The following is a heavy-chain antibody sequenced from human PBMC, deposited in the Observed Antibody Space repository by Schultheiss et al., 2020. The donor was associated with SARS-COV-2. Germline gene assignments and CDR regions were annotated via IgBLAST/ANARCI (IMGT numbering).Heavy chain of an antibody. CDR3: VRGSNSWYGFDL. CDR1: GFTFRNYW. D-gene: IGHD6-13*01. Sequence: GGSLRLSCAASGFTFRNYWMNWVRQAPGKGLEYVSAISGNGDTTYYPDSVKGRFTISRDNSKNTLYSQMSSLTTEDTGVYYCVRGSNSWYGFDLWGQGTLVTVSS. J-gene: IGHJ4*02. V-gene: IGHV3-64D*06. CDR2: ISGNGDTT.